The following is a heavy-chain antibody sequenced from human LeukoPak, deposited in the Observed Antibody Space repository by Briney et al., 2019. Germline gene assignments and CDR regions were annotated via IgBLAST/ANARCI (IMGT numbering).Heavy chain of an antibody. CDR1: GGSFSGYY. CDR2: INHSGST. V-gene: IGHV4-34*01. CDR3: ARRSKQWLRSVNWFDP. D-gene: IGHD6-19*01. Sequence: PSETLSLTCAVYGGSFSGYYWSWIRQPPGKGLEWIGEINHSGSTNYNPSLKSRVTISVDTSKNQFSLKLSSVTAADTAVYYCARRSKQWLRSVNWFDPWGQGTLVTVSS. J-gene: IGHJ5*02.